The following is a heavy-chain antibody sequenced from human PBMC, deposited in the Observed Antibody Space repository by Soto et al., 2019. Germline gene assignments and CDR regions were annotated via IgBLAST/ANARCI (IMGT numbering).Heavy chain of an antibody. J-gene: IGHJ4*02. CDR2: IYYRGST. Sequence: QVQLQESGPGLVKPSQTLSLTCTVSGGSISSGDYYWSWIRQPPGKGLEWIGYIYYRGSTYYNPSLKSRVTTSVDTSKNQFSLKLSSVTAADTAVYYCARVGGFGATTIDYWGQGTLVTVSS. D-gene: IGHD3-10*01. CDR1: GGSISSGDYY. V-gene: IGHV4-30-4*01. CDR3: ARVGGFGATTIDY.